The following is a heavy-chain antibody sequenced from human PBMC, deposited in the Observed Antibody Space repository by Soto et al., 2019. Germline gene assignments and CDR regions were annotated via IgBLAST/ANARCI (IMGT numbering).Heavy chain of an antibody. CDR3: ARSQGSSTSLEIYYYYYYGMDV. CDR2: IITSSRTA. J-gene: IGHJ6*02. V-gene: IGHV1-69*01. Sequence: QVQLVQSGAEVKKPGSSVKVSCKASGGTFSSYAISWVRQAPGQRLDWMGGIITSSRTANYAQKFQGRVTITAEEYTSTAYMELSSLRSEDTAVYYCARSQGSSTSLEIYYYYYYGMDVWGQGTTVTVSS. D-gene: IGHD2-2*01. CDR1: GGTFSSYA.